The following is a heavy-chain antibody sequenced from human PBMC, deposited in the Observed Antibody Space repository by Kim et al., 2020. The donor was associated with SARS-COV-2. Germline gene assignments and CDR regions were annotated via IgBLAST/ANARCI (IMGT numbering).Heavy chain of an antibody. D-gene: IGHD1-26*01. CDR1: GFTFSSYG. J-gene: IGHJ4*02. Sequence: GGSLRLSCAASGFTFSSYGMHWVRQAPGKGLEWVAVISYDGSNKYYADSVKGRFTISRDNSKNTLFLQMNSLRAEDTAVYYCAKDSSGSYFGYFDYCGQGTLVTVSP. CDR2: ISYDGSNK. V-gene: IGHV3-30*18. CDR3: AKDSSGSYFGYFDY.